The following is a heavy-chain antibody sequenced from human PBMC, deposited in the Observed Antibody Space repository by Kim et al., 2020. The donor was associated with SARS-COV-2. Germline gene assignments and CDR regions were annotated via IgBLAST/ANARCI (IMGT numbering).Heavy chain of an antibody. D-gene: IGHD3-3*01. J-gene: IGHJ5*02. CDR1: GFPFSKYW. V-gene: IGHV3-7*05. Sequence: GGSLRLSCEASGFPFSKYWMSWVRQARGKGPEWVANIKEDGKSQYYLQSVRGRFTISRDNAKNALYLHMNSLTVDDTAVYYCARSEYYDFWSGFFALWGQGTLVTVSS. CDR3: ARSEYYDFWSGFFAL. CDR2: IKEDGKSQ.